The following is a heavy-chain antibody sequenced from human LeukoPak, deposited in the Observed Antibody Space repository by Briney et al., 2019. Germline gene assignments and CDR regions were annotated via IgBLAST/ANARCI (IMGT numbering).Heavy chain of an antibody. CDR3: ASLTWKGFFSDS. J-gene: IGHJ4*02. CDR1: GGSISSYY. CDR2: IYISGST. V-gene: IGHV4-4*07. D-gene: IGHD1-1*01. Sequence: PSETLSLTCTVSGGSISSYYWSWMRQPAGRGLEWIGRIYISGSTSYNPSLKSRVTMSVDTSKNQSSLKLTSVTAADTAVYYCASLTWKGFFSDSWGQGTLVTVSS.